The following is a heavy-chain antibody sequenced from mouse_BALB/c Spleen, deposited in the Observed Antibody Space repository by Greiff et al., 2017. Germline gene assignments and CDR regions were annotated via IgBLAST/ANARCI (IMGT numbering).Heavy chain of an antibody. V-gene: IGHV1-87*01. CDR1: GYTFTSYC. CDR2: IYPGDGDT. Sequence: VKLMESGAELARPGASVKLSCKASGYTFTSYCMQWVKQRPGQGLEWIGAIYPGDGDTRYTQKFKGKATLTADKSSSTAYLQLSSLTSEDTAVYYCTLYDYDVAYWGQGTLVTVSA. CDR3: TLYDYDVAY. D-gene: IGHD2-4*01. J-gene: IGHJ3*01.